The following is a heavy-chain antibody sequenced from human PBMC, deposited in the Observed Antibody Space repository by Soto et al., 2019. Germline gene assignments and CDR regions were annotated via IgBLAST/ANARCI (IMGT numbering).Heavy chain of an antibody. Sequence: QVQLVESGGGVVQPGRPLRLSCAASGFTFSSYGMHWVRQAPGKGLEWVAVIWYDGSNKYYADSVKGRFTISRDNSKNTLYLQMNSLRAEDTAVYYCARSLGYCSGGSCYSWYFDLWGRGTLVTVSS. J-gene: IGHJ2*01. V-gene: IGHV3-33*01. CDR3: ARSLGYCSGGSCYSWYFDL. D-gene: IGHD2-15*01. CDR1: GFTFSSYG. CDR2: IWYDGSNK.